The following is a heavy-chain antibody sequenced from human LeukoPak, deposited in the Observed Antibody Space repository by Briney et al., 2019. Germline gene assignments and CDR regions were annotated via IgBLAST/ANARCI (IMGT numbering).Heavy chain of an antibody. V-gene: IGHV3-48*02. CDR3: ARDWGLAGYVLDH. D-gene: IGHD3-16*01. CDR2: ISSSSSDI. CDR1: GFTFSSSG. J-gene: IGHJ4*02. Sequence: GGSLRLSCAASGFTFSSSGMNWARQAPGKGLEWISYISSSSSDIYYADSVKGRFTISRDNAKNSLYLQMNSVRDEDTAMYYCARDWGLAGYVLDHWGQGTLVTVSS.